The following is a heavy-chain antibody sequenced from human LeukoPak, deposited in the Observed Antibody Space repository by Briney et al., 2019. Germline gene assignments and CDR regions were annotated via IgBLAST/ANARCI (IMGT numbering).Heavy chain of an antibody. Sequence: ASVKVSCKASGGTFSSYAISWVRQAPGQGLEWMGWISAYNGNTNYARKLQGRVTMTTDTSTSTAYMELRSLRSDDTAVYYCASLIISGSYYFDYWGQGTLVTVSS. D-gene: IGHD1-26*01. V-gene: IGHV1-18*01. CDR2: ISAYNGNT. CDR1: GGTFSSYA. CDR3: ASLIISGSYYFDY. J-gene: IGHJ4*02.